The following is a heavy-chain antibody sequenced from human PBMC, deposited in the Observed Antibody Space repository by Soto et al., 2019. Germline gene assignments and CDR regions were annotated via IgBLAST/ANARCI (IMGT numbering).Heavy chain of an antibody. CDR2: INPNTGDT. CDR3: LGGVATTGHYYGFDV. Sequence: QVQLVQSGAEVKKPGASVKVSCKASGYVFTSYYLHWARQAPGQGLEWMGWINPNTGDTYCARNFESRITLTRDTSTNTASMELWNLRSADTAVYYCLGGVATTGHYYGFDVWGQGTAVNVSS. V-gene: IGHV1-2*02. J-gene: IGHJ6*02. D-gene: IGHD5-12*01. CDR1: GYVFTSYY.